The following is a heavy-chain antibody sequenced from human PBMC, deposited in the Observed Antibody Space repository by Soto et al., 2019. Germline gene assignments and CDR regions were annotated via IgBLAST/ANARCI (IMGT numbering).Heavy chain of an antibody. V-gene: IGHV3-7*03. Sequence: EVQLVESGGGLVQPGGSLRLSCGASGFTSRSYWMSWVRQAPGKGLEWVANINQGGSGEYYLDSVRGRFTISRDNAKYSLYLQMNSLGVNDTAMYFCARVRGSGGDCFYDYWGQGTLVTVSS. CDR2: INQGGSGE. J-gene: IGHJ4*02. D-gene: IGHD2-21*02. CDR1: GFTSRSYW. CDR3: ARVRGSGGDCFYDY.